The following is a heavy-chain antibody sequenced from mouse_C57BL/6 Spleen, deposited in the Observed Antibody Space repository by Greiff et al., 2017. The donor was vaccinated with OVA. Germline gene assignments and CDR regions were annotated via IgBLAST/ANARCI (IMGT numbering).Heavy chain of an antibody. V-gene: IGHV14-2*01. D-gene: IGHD1-1*01. Sequence: EVQLVESGAELVKPGASVKLSCTASGFNIKDYYMHWVKQRTEQGLEWIGRIDPEDGETKYAPKFQGKATITADTSSNTAYLQLSSLTSEDTAVYYCARHYGSSYENYAMDYWGQGTSVTVSS. J-gene: IGHJ4*01. CDR2: IDPEDGET. CDR3: ARHYGSSYENYAMDY. CDR1: GFNIKDYY.